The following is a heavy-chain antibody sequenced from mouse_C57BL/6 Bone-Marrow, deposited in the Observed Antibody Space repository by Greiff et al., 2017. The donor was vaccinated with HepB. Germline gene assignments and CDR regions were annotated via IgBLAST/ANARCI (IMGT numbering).Heavy chain of an antibody. V-gene: IGHV1-64*01. CDR3: ARGYDGYYSFAY. J-gene: IGHJ3*01. CDR1: GYTFTSYW. CDR2: IHPNSGST. Sequence: QVQLQQPGAELVKPGASVKLSCKASGYTFTSYWMHWVKQRPGQGLEWIGMIHPNSGSTNYNEKFKSKATLTVDKSSSTAYMQLSSLTSEDSAVYYCARGYDGYYSFAYWGQGTLVTVSA. D-gene: IGHD2-3*01.